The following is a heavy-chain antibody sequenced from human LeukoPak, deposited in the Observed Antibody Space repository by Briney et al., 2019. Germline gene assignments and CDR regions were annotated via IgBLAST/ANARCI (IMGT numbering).Heavy chain of an antibody. CDR1: GFTFSSYA. J-gene: IGHJ6*02. CDR3: ARDVAVGIAAAGNYYYYGMDV. Sequence: PGGSLRLSCAASGFTFSSYAMSWVRQAPGKGLEWVSSISSSSSYIYYADSVKGRFTISRDNAKNSLYLQMNSLRAEDTAVYYCARDVAVGIAAAGNYYYYGMDVWGQGTTVTVSS. V-gene: IGHV3-21*01. D-gene: IGHD6-13*01. CDR2: ISSSSSYI.